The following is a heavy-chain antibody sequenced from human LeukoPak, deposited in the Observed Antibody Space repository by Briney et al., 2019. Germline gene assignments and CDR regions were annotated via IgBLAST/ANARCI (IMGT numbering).Heavy chain of an antibody. Sequence: ASVKVSCKASGYTFTGYYMHWVRQAPGQGLEWMGWINPNSGGTNYAQKFQGRVTMTTDTSTSTAHMELRSLRSDDTAVYYCARDYYDSSGYARRAFDIWGQGTMVTVSS. CDR1: GYTFTGYY. CDR2: INPNSGGT. J-gene: IGHJ3*02. V-gene: IGHV1-2*02. D-gene: IGHD3-22*01. CDR3: ARDYYDSSGYARRAFDI.